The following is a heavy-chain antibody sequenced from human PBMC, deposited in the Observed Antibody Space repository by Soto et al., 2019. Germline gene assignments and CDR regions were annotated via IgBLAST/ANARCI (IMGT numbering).Heavy chain of an antibody. V-gene: IGHV1-46*01. D-gene: IGHD2-2*02. J-gene: IGHJ5*02. Sequence: QVQLVQSGAEVKKPGASVKVSCKASGYTFTSYYMHWVRQAPGQGLEWRGIINPSGGSTSYAQKCHGRVTMTRDTSTSTVYMELSSLRSEDTAVYYCARDPRVPAAIRGFWFDPWGQGTLVTVSS. CDR1: GYTFTSYY. CDR3: ARDPRVPAAIRGFWFDP. CDR2: INPSGGST.